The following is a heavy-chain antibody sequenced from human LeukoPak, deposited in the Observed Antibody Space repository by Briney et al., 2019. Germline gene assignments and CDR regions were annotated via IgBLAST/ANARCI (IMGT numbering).Heavy chain of an antibody. CDR1: GFTFSSYG. D-gene: IGHD6-13*01. CDR3: AKDRSSSWSFDY. CDR2: ISYGGSNK. J-gene: IGHJ4*02. V-gene: IGHV3-30*18. Sequence: GRSLRLSCAASGFTFSSYGMHWVRQAPGKGLEWVAVISYGGSNKYCADSVKGRFTISRDDSKNTLYLQMNSLRAEDTAVYYCAKDRSSSWSFDYWGQGTLVTVSS.